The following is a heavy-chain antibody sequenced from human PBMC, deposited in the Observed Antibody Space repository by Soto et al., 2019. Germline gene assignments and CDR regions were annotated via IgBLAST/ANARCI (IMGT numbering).Heavy chain of an antibody. D-gene: IGHD4-17*01. V-gene: IGHV4-59*01. Sequence: QVQLQESGPGLVKPSETLSLTCTVSGGSISNFYWSWIRQPPGKGPEYIGYIQVGGSTNYNPSLESRVAISVDTSKNQFSLRLTSVPAADTAVYYFARGFGVTTNPPRHWGQGTLVTVSS. J-gene: IGHJ4*02. CDR1: GGSISNFY. CDR3: ARGFGVTTNPPRH. CDR2: IQVGGST.